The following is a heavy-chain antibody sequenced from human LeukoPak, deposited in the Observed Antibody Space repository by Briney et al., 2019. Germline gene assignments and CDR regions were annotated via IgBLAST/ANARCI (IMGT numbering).Heavy chain of an antibody. D-gene: IGHD6-19*01. Sequence: GGSLRLSCAASGFTFSSYWMSWVRQAPGKGLEWVSSISDTSTYIYYADSLQGRFTISRDNARNSLYLQMNSLRVEDTAVYYCARGGYSSSWGDFDSWGQGTLVTVSS. CDR1: GFTFSSYW. J-gene: IGHJ4*02. V-gene: IGHV3-21*01. CDR3: ARGGYSSSWGDFDS. CDR2: ISDTSTYI.